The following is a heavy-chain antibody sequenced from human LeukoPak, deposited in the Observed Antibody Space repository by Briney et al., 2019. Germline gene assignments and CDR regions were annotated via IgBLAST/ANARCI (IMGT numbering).Heavy chain of an antibody. Sequence: PGGSLRLSCAASGFIFSNYAMQWVRQAPGMGLEWVAFIRYDGGNTYYADPVKGRFTISRDNSKNTLYLQMNSLRAEDTAVYYCARVRYDIYYYMDVWGKGTTVTVSS. J-gene: IGHJ6*03. D-gene: IGHD3-9*01. V-gene: IGHV3-30*02. CDR1: GFIFSNYA. CDR3: ARVRYDIYYYMDV. CDR2: IRYDGGNT.